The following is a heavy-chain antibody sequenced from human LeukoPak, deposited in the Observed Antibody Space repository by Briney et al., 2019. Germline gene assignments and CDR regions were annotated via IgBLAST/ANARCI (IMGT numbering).Heavy chain of an antibody. Sequence: PGGSLRLSCAASGFTFSTYSMNWVRQAPGKGLEWVSSSSSSSSYIYYADSVKGRFTISRDNAKNSLYLQMNSLRAEDTAVYYCARAARNYDFWSGYYWGQGTLVTVSS. J-gene: IGHJ4*02. V-gene: IGHV3-21*01. CDR2: SSSSSSYI. CDR3: ARAARNYDFWSGYY. CDR1: GFTFSTYS. D-gene: IGHD3-3*01.